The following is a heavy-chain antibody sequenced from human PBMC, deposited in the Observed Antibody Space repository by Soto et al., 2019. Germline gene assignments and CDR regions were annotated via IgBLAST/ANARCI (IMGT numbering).Heavy chain of an antibody. CDR2: IIPIFGTA. CDR3: ARDRLGELELRLGGMDV. Sequence: QVQLVQSGAEVKKPGSSVKVSCKASGGTFSSYAISWVRQAPGQGLEWMGGIIPIFGTANYAQKFQGRVTITADESTSTAYMELGRLRSEDTAVYYCARDRLGELELRLGGMDVWGQGTTVTVSS. CDR1: GGTFSSYA. V-gene: IGHV1-69*01. J-gene: IGHJ6*02. D-gene: IGHD1-7*01.